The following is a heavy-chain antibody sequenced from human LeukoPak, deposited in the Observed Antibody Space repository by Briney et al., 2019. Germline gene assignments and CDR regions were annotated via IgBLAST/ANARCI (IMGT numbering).Heavy chain of an antibody. V-gene: IGHV3-11*01. CDR1: GFTFRDYY. CDR3: ARDFSWFGELSPPGY. D-gene: IGHD3-10*01. CDR2: IRSTGSST. Sequence: PGGSLRLSCTASGFTFRDYYVTWIRQAPGKGLEWVSYIRSTGSSTAYADSVKGRFAISRDNAKNSLYLQMNSLRAEDTALYHCARDFSWFGELSPPGYWGQGTLVTVSS. J-gene: IGHJ4*02.